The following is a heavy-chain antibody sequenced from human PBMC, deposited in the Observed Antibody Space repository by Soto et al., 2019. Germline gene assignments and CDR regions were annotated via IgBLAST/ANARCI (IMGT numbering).Heavy chain of an antibody. D-gene: IGHD2-15*01. Sequence: GGSLRLSCAASGFTFSSYAMSWVRQAPGKGLEWVSAISGSGGSTYYADSVKGRFTISRDNSKNTLYLQMNSLRAEDTAVYYSAKTDVVVAANWLDPWGQGTLVTVSS. J-gene: IGHJ5*02. V-gene: IGHV3-23*01. CDR3: AKTDVVVAANWLDP. CDR2: ISGSGGST. CDR1: GFTFSSYA.